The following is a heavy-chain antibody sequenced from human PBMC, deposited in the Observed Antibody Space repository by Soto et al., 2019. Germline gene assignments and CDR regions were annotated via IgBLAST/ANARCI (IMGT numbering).Heavy chain of an antibody. J-gene: IGHJ5*02. V-gene: IGHV1-46*03. D-gene: IGHD2-2*01. CDR1: GYTFTSYY. Sequence: ASVKVSCKASGYTFTSYYMHWVRQAPGQGLEWMGIINPSGGSTSYAQKFQGRVTMTRDTSTSTVYMELSSLRSEDTAVYYCAREGVVSYQLQWSWFDPWGQGTLVTVSS. CDR3: AREGVVSYQLQWSWFDP. CDR2: INPSGGST.